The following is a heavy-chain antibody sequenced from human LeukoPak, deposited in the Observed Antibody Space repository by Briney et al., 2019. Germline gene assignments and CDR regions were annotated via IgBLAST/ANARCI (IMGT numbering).Heavy chain of an antibody. CDR3: ARGSREAYYFDN. D-gene: IGHD1-26*01. J-gene: IGHJ4*02. CDR1: GGSISSSNW. CDR2: IYHSGST. Sequence: PSETLSLTCAVSGGSISSSNWWSWVRQPPGKGLEWIGEIYHSGSTSYNPSLKGRVTISVDKSKNQFSLKLSSVTAADTAVYYCARGSREAYYFDNWGQGTLVTVSS. V-gene: IGHV4-4*02.